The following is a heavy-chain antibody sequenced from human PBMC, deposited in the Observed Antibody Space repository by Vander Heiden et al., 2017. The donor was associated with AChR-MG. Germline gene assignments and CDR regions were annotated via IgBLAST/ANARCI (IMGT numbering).Heavy chain of an antibody. Sequence: EAQLLESGGGLVQPGGSLRLSCAASGFSFSSYAMSWVRQAPGKGLEWVSGISSSGGDTPYADSVKGRFTISRDNSKNTLYLQMNSLRAEDTAVYYCAKKIPGVAPFDYWGQVTLVTVSS. V-gene: IGHV3-23*01. CDR2: ISSSGGDT. J-gene: IGHJ4*02. CDR3: AKKIPGVAPFDY. CDR1: GFSFSSYA. D-gene: IGHD3-3*01.